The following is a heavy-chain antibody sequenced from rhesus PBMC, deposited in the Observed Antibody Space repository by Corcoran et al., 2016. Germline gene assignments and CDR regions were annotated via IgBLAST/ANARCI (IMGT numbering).Heavy chain of an antibody. J-gene: IGHJ4*01. D-gene: IGHD3-34*01. CDR2: ISPYNGNK. V-gene: IGHV1-180*01. Sequence: QVQLVQSGAEIKQPGASVKLSCKGSGYTFTTYIIYWMGQAPGQGLEVIRLISPYNGNKGYAQNFQGRVTITADTSTSTAYMELSSLRSEDTAIYYCTRKMGGDSPFAYWGQGVLVTVSS. CDR1: GYTFTTYI. CDR3: TRKMGGDSPFAY.